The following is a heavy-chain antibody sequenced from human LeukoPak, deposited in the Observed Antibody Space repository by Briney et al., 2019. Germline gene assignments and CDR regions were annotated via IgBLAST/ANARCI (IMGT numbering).Heavy chain of an antibody. J-gene: IGHJ2*01. D-gene: IGHD5-18*01. Sequence: GGSLRLSCAASGFSFSSYGMSWVRQAPGKGLEWVSVISGSGGSTYYADSVKGRFTISRDNSKNTLYLQVNSLRAEDTAVYYCAREVGGYSYGYRPTELCYYFDLWGRGTLVTVSS. CDR1: GFSFSSYG. CDR2: ISGSGGST. V-gene: IGHV3-23*01. CDR3: AREVGGYSYGYRPTELCYYFDL.